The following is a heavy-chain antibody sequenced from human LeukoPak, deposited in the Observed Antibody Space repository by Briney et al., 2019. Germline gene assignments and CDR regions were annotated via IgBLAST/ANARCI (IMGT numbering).Heavy chain of an antibody. CDR2: IDTDTGNP. J-gene: IGHJ4*02. D-gene: IGHD3-9*01. CDR3: VRGRVTTGYFSY. V-gene: IGHV7-4-1*02. CDR1: GYTFTDFP. Sequence: ASVKVSCKTSGYTFTDFPVNWVRQAPGQGLEWMGWIDTDTGNPTYAQGFTGRFVFSLDTSVSTTYLQVNSLKAEDTAVYYCVRGRVTTGYFSYWGQGTLVTVSS.